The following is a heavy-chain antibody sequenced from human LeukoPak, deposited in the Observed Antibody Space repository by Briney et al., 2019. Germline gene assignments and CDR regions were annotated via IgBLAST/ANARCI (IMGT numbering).Heavy chain of an antibody. J-gene: IGHJ4*02. Sequence: PGGSLRLSCAASRFTFSNYGMHWVRQAPGKGLEWVAFIRFDGSNKFYADSVKGRFTISRDNAKNSLYLQMNSLRDEDTAVYYCARWLYSGGWAIDYWGQGTLVTVSS. CDR2: IRFDGSNK. CDR1: RFTFSNYG. D-gene: IGHD6-19*01. CDR3: ARWLYSGGWAIDY. V-gene: IGHV3-30*02.